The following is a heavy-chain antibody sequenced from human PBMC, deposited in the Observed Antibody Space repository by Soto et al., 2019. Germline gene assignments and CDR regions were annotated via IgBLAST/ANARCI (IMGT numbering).Heavy chain of an antibody. D-gene: IGHD4-17*01. Sequence: SQTLSLTCAISGDSVSSNSAAWSWIRQSPSRGLEWLGRTYYRSKWYNDYAVSVKSRITINPDTSKNQFSLQLNSVTPEDTAVYYCAREDYGDLNCFDPWSPGALLTVSS. V-gene: IGHV6-1*01. CDR3: AREDYGDLNCFDP. CDR1: GDSVSSNSAA. J-gene: IGHJ5*02. CDR2: TYYRSKWYN.